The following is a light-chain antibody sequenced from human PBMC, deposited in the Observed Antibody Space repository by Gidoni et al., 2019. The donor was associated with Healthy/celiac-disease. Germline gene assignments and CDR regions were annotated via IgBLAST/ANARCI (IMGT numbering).Light chain of an antibody. CDR1: SSDVGGYNY. V-gene: IGLV2-8*01. CDR3: SSYAGSNNFEV. J-gene: IGLJ1*01. CDR2: EVS. Sequence: QSALPQPPSASGSPGQSVTISCTGTSSDVGGYNYVPWYQQHPGKAPKLMIYEVSKRPSGVPDRFSGSKSGNTASLTVSGLQAEDEADYYCSSYAGSNNFEVFGTGTKVTVL.